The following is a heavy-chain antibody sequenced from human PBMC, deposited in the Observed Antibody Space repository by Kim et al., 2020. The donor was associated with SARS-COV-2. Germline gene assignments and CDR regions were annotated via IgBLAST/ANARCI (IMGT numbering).Heavy chain of an antibody. CDR3: ARSMVRGVIGRYFDY. D-gene: IGHD3-10*01. CDR1: GGSISSGDYY. Sequence: SETLSLTCNVSGGSISSGDYYWSWIRQPPGKGLEWIGYIYYSGSTYYNPSLKSRVTISVDTSKNQFSLKLSSVTAADTAVYYCARSMVRGVIGRYFDYWGQGTLVTVSS. J-gene: IGHJ4*02. CDR2: IYYSGST. V-gene: IGHV4-30-4*01.